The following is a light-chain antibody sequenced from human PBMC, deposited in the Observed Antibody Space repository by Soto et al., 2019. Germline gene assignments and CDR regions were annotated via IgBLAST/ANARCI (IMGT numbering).Light chain of an antibody. Sequence: QPVLTQPASVSGSHGQSITISCTGISSDVGYYNYVSWYQHHPGKAPKLMIYEVSNRPSGVSNRFSGSKSGNTASLTISGLQTEDEADYYCTSYTTSSTYVFGAGTKLTVL. CDR3: TSYTTSSTYV. CDR1: SSDVGYYNY. V-gene: IGLV2-14*01. J-gene: IGLJ1*01. CDR2: EVS.